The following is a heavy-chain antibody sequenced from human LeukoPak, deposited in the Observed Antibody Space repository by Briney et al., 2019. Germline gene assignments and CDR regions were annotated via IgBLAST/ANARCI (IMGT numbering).Heavy chain of an antibody. D-gene: IGHD4-17*01. CDR1: GGSISSYY. J-gene: IGHJ6*03. CDR3: ARDRDGDYVGRYYYYMDV. CDR2: IYTSGST. V-gene: IGHV4-4*07. Sequence: SETLSLTCTVSGGSISSYYWSWIRQPAGKGLEWIGRIYTSGSTNYNPSLKSRVTMSVDTYKNQFSLKLSSVTAADTAVYYCARDRDGDYVGRYYYYMDVWGKGTTVTVSS.